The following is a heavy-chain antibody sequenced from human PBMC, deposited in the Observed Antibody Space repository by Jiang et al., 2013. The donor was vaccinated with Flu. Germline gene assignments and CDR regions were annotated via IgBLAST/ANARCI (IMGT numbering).Heavy chain of an antibody. Sequence: WVRQAPGQGLEWMGGINPNSGGTNYAQKFQGWVTMTRDTSISTAYMELSRLRSDDTAVYYCARVGTWSGEIYGMDVWGQGTTVTVSS. J-gene: IGHJ6*02. D-gene: IGHD3-10*01. CDR2: INPNSGGT. CDR3: ARVGTWSGEIYGMDV. V-gene: IGHV1-2*04.